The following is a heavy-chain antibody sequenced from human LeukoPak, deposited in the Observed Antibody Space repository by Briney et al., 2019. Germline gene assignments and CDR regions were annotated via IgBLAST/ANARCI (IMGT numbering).Heavy chain of an antibody. CDR1: GFTFSSYS. D-gene: IGHD5-18*01. J-gene: IGHJ4*02. CDR3: AGYSYGFATNDY. CDR2: ISNNESIT. Sequence: GGSLRLSCSASGFTFSSYSLQWVRQAPGKGLEYVSAISNNESITYYADSVKGRFVISRDNSKNTLYLQMNSLREEDTAMYYCAGYSYGFATNDYWGQGTLVTVSS. V-gene: IGHV3-64D*06.